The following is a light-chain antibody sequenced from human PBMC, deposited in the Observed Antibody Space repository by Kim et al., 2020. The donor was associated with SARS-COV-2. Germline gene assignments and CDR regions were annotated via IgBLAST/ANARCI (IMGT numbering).Light chain of an antibody. Sequence: AAVVDRVSLTCRASESIVDWLAWYQNKPGKAPKILLYKASILDSGVPSRFSGSGSGTEFTLTLSSLQPDDLATYYCQQYNSYPGTFGQGTKVDIK. CDR1: ESIVDW. CDR3: QQYNSYPGT. J-gene: IGKJ1*01. V-gene: IGKV1-5*03. CDR2: KAS.